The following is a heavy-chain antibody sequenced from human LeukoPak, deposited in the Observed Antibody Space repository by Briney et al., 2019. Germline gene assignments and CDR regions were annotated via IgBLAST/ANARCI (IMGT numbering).Heavy chain of an antibody. J-gene: IGHJ5*02. Sequence: SETLSLTCTVSGGSITSYYWSWIRQPAGKGLEWIGRIYTSGSTNYNPSLKPRVTMSVDTSKNQFSLKLISVTAADTAVYYCARDRGYCSSTSCYTDWFDPWGQGTLVTVSS. V-gene: IGHV4-4*07. CDR1: GGSITSYY. CDR2: IYTSGST. D-gene: IGHD2-2*02. CDR3: ARDRGYCSSTSCYTDWFDP.